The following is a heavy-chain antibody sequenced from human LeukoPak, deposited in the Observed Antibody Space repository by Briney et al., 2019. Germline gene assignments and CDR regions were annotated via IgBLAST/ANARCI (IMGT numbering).Heavy chain of an antibody. CDR3: ARESLASSISGGNWFDP. D-gene: IGHD2-21*01. Sequence: PSETLSLTCTVSGGSISSGGYYWSWIRQHPGKGLEWIGYIYYSGSTYYNPSLKSRATISVDTSKNQFSLKLSSVTAADTAVYYCARESLASSISGGNWFDPWGQGTLVTVSS. V-gene: IGHV4-31*03. CDR2: IYYSGST. J-gene: IGHJ5*02. CDR1: GGSISSGGYY.